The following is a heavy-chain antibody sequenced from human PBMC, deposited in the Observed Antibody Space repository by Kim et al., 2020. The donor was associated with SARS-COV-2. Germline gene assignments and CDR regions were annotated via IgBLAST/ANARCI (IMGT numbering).Heavy chain of an antibody. CDR3: ANGGSGLGGMNV. J-gene: IGHJ6*02. V-gene: IGHV6-1*01. Sequence: SQTLSLTCAISGDSVSSNNAAWNWIRQSPSRGPEWLGRTYYRSKWFNDYALSVKSRITINPDTSKNHFSLQLSSVTPEDTAVYYCANGGSGLGGMNVWGQGTTVTVSS. D-gene: IGHD3-16*01. CDR1: GDSVSSNNAA. CDR2: TYYRSKWFN.